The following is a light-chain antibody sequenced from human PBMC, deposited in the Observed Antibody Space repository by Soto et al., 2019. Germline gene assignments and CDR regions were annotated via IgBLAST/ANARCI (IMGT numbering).Light chain of an antibody. CDR3: SSYTTSTTFV. CDR1: SSDVGGYNY. Sequence: QSALTQPASVSGSPGQSITISCTGISSDVGGYNYVSWYQQHPGKAPKLMISEVSNRPSGVSNRFSGSKSGNTASLTISGLQPEDEADYYCSSYTTSTTFVFGTGTKLTVL. CDR2: EVS. V-gene: IGLV2-14*01. J-gene: IGLJ1*01.